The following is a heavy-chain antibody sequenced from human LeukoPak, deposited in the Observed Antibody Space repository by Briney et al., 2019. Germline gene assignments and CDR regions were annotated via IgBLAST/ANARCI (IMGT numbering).Heavy chain of an antibody. CDR3: AREGPIVVVPAAMGSSHWFDP. D-gene: IGHD2-2*01. CDR1: GYSFTSYW. Sequence: GESLKISCKGSGYSFTSYWISWVRQMPGKGLEWMGRIDPSDSYTNYSPSFQGHVTISADKSISTAYLQWSSLKASDTAMYYCAREGPIVVVPAAMGSSHWFDPWGQGTLVTVSS. CDR2: IDPSDSYT. J-gene: IGHJ5*02. V-gene: IGHV5-10-1*01.